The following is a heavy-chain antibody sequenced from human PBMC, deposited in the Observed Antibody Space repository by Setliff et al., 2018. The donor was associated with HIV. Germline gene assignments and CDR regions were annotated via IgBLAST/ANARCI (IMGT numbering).Heavy chain of an antibody. D-gene: IGHD4-17*01. CDR2: IYNSGST. V-gene: IGHV4-61*02. CDR1: GGSISSGSYY. J-gene: IGHJ4*02. CDR3: ARDPPGYGDSNDY. Sequence: SETLSLTCSVSGGSISSGSYYWSWIRQPAGKGLEWIGRIYNSGSTIYNPSLKSRVTMSIDTSKNQFSLKLRSVTAADTAVYYCARDPPGYGDSNDYWGQGTLVTVSS.